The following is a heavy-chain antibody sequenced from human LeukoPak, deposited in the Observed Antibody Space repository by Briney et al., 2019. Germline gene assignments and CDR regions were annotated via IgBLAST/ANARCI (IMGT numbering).Heavy chain of an antibody. J-gene: IGHJ4*02. V-gene: IGHV3-7*01. D-gene: IGHD5-24*01. Sequence: QAGRSLRLSCAASAPTLSNYWMSWVRQAPGKGLEWVANINQDGSEIYYVDSVKGRFTISRDNAKNSLYLQMNRVRADDTAVYYCARSLRWLQALDYWGQGTLVTVSS. CDR2: INQDGSEI. CDR3: ARSLRWLQALDY. CDR1: APTLSNYW.